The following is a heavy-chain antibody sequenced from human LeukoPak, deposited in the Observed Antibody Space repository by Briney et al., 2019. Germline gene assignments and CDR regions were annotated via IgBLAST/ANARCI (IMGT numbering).Heavy chain of an antibody. CDR2: INGGNGNT. CDR1: GYTFTNYA. V-gene: IGHV1-3*01. J-gene: IGHJ4*02. Sequence: ASVKVSCKASGYTFTNYAIHWVCQAPGQRLEWMGWINGGNGNTKYSQKFQGRVTITRDTSASTAYMELSSLRSKDTAVYYCARGIGASSGWYVIDYWGQGTLVTVSS. CDR3: ARGIGASSGWYVIDY. D-gene: IGHD6-19*01.